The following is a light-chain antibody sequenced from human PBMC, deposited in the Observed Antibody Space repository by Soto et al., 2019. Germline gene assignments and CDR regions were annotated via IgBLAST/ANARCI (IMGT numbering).Light chain of an antibody. CDR3: QQYDKWPQFT. CDR1: RSVTTS. CDR2: GAS. Sequence: DIVMTQSPATLSVSPGERTTLSCRASRSVTTSLAWYQQKPGQAPRLLIYGASTRATGIPARFSGSGSGTEFTLTISSLQSEDFAVYYCQQYDKWPQFTFGQGTKGDIK. V-gene: IGKV3-15*01. J-gene: IGKJ2*01.